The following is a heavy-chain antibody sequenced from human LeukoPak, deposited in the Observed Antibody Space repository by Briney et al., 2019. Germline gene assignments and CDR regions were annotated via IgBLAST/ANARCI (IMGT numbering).Heavy chain of an antibody. CDR3: AKDSSESSGSQFDY. D-gene: IGHD3-22*01. J-gene: IGHJ4*02. CDR2: MSGSGGST. Sequence: GGSLRLSCAASGFTFSSYAMSWVRQAPGKGLEWVSAMSGSGGSTYYADSVKGRFTISRDNSKNTLYLQMNTLGVEDTAVYYCAKDSSESSGSQFDYWGQGTLVTVSS. CDR1: GFTFSSYA. V-gene: IGHV3-23*01.